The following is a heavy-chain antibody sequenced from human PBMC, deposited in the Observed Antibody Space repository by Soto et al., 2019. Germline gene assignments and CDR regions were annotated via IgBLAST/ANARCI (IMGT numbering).Heavy chain of an antibody. D-gene: IGHD3-10*01. CDR2: IYPGDSDT. CDR3: ARPGYYYGSGSYANSYGMDV. V-gene: IGHV5-51*01. J-gene: IGHJ6*02. CDR1: GYSFTSYW. Sequence: PGESLKISCKGSGYSFTSYWIGWVRQMPGKGLEWMGIIYPGDSDTRYSPSFQGQVTISADKSISTAYLQWSSLKASDTAMYYCARPGYYYGSGSYANSYGMDVWGQGTTVTVSS.